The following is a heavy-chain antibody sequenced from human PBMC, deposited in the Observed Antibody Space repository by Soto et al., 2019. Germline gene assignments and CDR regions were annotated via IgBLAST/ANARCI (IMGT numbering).Heavy chain of an antibody. CDR3: ARMKEILTGYYIPDY. V-gene: IGHV2-26*01. CDR2: IFSNDEK. CDR1: GFSLSNARMG. D-gene: IGHD3-9*01. Sequence: QVTLKESGPVLVQPTEALTLTCTVSGFSLSNARMGVSWIRQPPGKALEWRAHIFSNDEKFYSTSLTSRLTLSKETSKSQVVRTMTNMDPVGTATYFCARMKEILTGYYIPDYWGPGTLVTVSS. J-gene: IGHJ4*02.